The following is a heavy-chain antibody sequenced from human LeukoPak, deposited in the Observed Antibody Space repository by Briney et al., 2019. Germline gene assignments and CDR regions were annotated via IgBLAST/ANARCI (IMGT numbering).Heavy chain of an antibody. CDR3: VSPGGFSYGCFDY. V-gene: IGHV4-39*01. J-gene: IGHJ4*02. D-gene: IGHD5-18*01. CDR2: IYYSKNT. CDR1: GGSISSSCAY. Sequence: PSETLSLTCTVSGGSISSSCAYWGWIRQPPGKGLEWIGSIYYSKNTYYNPSLKSRVTISADTSKNQFSLTLGSVSATDTAVYYCVSPGGFSYGCFDYWGQGTLVTVSS.